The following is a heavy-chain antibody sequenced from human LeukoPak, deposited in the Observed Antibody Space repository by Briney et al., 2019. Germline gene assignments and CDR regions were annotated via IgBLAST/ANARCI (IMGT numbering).Heavy chain of an antibody. D-gene: IGHD7-27*01. J-gene: IGHJ3*02. Sequence: PSETLSLTCTVSGGSISNYYWTWIRQPPGKGLEWIGYIYYSGSTNYNPSLKSRVTISVDTSKNQFSLKLSSVTAADTAVYYCARDHAPGIWGQGTMVSVSS. CDR3: ARDHAPGI. V-gene: IGHV4-59*01. CDR1: GGSISNYY. CDR2: IYYSGST.